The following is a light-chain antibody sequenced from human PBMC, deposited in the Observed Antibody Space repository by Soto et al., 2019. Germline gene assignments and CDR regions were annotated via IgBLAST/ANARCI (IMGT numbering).Light chain of an antibody. Sequence: AIQLTQSPSSLSASVGDRVTITCRASQGIARLLAWYQQRPGKPPHPVIYDASSLESGVPSRFSGSGSGTEFTLTITSLQPEDSAIYYCQQFNAYPLTFGGGTKVEI. V-gene: IGKV1-13*02. CDR3: QQFNAYPLT. CDR1: QGIARL. J-gene: IGKJ4*01. CDR2: DAS.